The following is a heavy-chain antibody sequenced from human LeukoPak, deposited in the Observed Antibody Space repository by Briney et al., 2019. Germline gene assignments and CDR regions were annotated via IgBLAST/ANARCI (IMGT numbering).Heavy chain of an antibody. V-gene: IGHV4-61*02. D-gene: IGHD3-10*01. Sequence: SQTLSLTCTVSGGSISSGSYYWSWIRQPAGKGLEWIGRIYTSGSTNYNPSLKSRVTISVDTSKNQFSLKLSSVTAADTAVYYCARGGPDGSGSYYNPGDWFDPWGQGTLVTVSS. J-gene: IGHJ5*02. CDR1: GGSISSGSYY. CDR2: IYTSGST. CDR3: ARGGPDGSGSYYNPGDWFDP.